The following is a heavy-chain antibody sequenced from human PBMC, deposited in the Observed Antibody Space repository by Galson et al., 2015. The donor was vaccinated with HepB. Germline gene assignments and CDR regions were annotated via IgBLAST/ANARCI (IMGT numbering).Heavy chain of an antibody. J-gene: IGHJ3*02. CDR1: GFTFSSYG. CDR3: ANGVATIFGVAGLDAFDI. V-gene: IGHV3-30*18. Sequence: SLRLSCAASGFTFSSYGMHWVRQAPGKGLEWVAVISYDGSNKYYADSLKGRFIISRDNSKNTLYLQMNSLRAEDTAVYYCANGVATIFGVAGLDAFDIWGQGTMVTVSS. D-gene: IGHD3-3*01. CDR2: ISYDGSNK.